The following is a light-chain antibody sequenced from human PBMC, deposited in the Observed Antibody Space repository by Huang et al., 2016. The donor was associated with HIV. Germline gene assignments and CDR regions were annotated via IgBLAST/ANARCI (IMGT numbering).Light chain of an antibody. V-gene: IGKV3-15*01. CDR2: GES. CDR3: QQYNNWPLT. Sequence: EIVMTQSPATLSVSPGERATLSCRASQSLSTNLAWYQQKSGQAPRLLIYGESTRATGSLARCSGSGSGTEFTLTISSLESEDFAVYYCQQYNNWPLTFGGGTKVEIK. CDR1: QSLSTN. J-gene: IGKJ4*01.